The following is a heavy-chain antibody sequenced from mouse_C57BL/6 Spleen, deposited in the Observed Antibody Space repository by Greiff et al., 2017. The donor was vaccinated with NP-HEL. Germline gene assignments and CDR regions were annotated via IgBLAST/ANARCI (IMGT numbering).Heavy chain of an antibody. CDR1: GYTFTTYP. Sequence: VQGVESGAELVKPGASVKMSCKASGYTFTTYPIEWMKQNHGKSLEWIGNFHPYNDDTKYNEKFKGKATLTVEKSSSTVYLELSRLTSDDSAVYYCARSTVVADYYAMDYWGQGTSVTVSS. CDR3: ARSTVVADYYAMDY. CDR2: FHPYNDDT. V-gene: IGHV1-47*01. D-gene: IGHD1-1*01. J-gene: IGHJ4*01.